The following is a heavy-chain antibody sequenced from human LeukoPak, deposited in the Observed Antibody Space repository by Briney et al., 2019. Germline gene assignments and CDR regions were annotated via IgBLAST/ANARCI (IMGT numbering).Heavy chain of an antibody. CDR1: GFTFSNYW. D-gene: IGHD2-2*01. CDR2: INSDGSST. J-gene: IGHJ4*02. Sequence: GGSLRLSRAASGFTFSNYWMHWVRQAPGKGLVWVSRINSDGSSTSYADSVKGRFTISRDNAKNTLYLQMSSLRAEDTAVYYCARDLRYCTSTGCYDPNFDYWGQGTLVTVSS. CDR3: ARDLRYCTSTGCYDPNFDY. V-gene: IGHV3-74*01.